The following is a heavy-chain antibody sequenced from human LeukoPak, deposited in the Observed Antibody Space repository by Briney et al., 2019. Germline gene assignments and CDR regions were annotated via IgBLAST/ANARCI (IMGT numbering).Heavy chain of an antibody. D-gene: IGHD3-9*01. V-gene: IGHV1-2*02. CDR2: INPNSGGT. CDR3: ARGDFDWPDYYYYYMDV. Sequence: GASVKVSCKASGYTFTGYYMHWVRQAPGQGLEWMGWINPNSGGTNYAQKFQGRGTMTRDTSISTAYMELSRLRSDDTAVYYCARGDFDWPDYYYYYMDVWGKGTTVTVSS. CDR1: GYTFTGYY. J-gene: IGHJ6*03.